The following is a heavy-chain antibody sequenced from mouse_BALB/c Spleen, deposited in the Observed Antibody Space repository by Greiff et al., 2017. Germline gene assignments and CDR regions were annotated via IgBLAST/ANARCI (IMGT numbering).Heavy chain of an antibody. CDR1: GFTFTDYY. D-gene: IGHD3-1*01. J-gene: IGHJ4*01. CDR3: ARDSSGYDAMDY. V-gene: IGHV7-3*02. Sequence: DVMLVESGGGLVQPGGSLRLSCATSGFTFTDYYMSWVRQPPGKALEWLGFIRNKANGYTTEYSASVKGRFTISRDNSQSILYLQMNTLRAEDSATYYCARDSSGYDAMDYWGQGTSVTVSS. CDR2: IRNKANGYTT.